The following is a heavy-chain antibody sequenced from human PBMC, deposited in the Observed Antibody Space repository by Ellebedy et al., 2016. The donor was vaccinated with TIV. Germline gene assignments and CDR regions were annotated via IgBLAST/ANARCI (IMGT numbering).Heavy chain of an antibody. CDR3: ARIAGEIVATDGFDP. J-gene: IGHJ5*02. Sequence: MPSETLSLTCTVSGGSFSSYYWSWIPHPAGQGLEWIGRIYTSGSTNYNPALKSRVTMSVDTSKNQFSLKLSSLTAADTAVDDCARIAGEIVATDGFDPWGQGTLVTVSS. V-gene: IGHV4-4*07. CDR2: IYTSGST. CDR1: GGSFSSYY. D-gene: IGHD5-12*01.